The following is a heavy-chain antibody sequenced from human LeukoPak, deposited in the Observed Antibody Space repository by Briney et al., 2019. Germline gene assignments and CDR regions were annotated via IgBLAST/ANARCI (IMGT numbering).Heavy chain of an antibody. CDR2: IKQDGSEK. CDR3: ARAEWSNWYFDL. Sequence: GGSLRLSCAASGYTFSTYWMNWVRQAPGKGLEWVANIKQDGSEKYYVDSVKGRFTLSRDSAKNSLYLQMNSLRAEDTAVYYCARAEWSNWYFDLWGRGTLVTVSS. CDR1: GYTFSTYW. V-gene: IGHV3-7*03. J-gene: IGHJ2*01. D-gene: IGHD3-3*01.